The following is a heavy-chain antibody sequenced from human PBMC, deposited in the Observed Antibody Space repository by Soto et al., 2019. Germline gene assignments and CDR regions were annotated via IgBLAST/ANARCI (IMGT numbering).Heavy chain of an antibody. CDR3: AIGPRMWLAGGGY. Sequence: PSQTLSLTCAVYGGSFSGYYWSWIRRPPGKGLEWLGEISHSGITDYNPSLKSRITISIDTSKKQFSLKLNSVTAADTAVYYCAIGPRMWLAGGGYWGQGTQVTVSS. CDR2: ISHSGIT. V-gene: IGHV4-34*01. J-gene: IGHJ4*02. CDR1: GGSFSGYY. D-gene: IGHD6-19*01.